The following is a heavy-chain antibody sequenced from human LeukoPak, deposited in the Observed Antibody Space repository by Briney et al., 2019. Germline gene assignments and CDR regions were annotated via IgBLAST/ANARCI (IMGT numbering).Heavy chain of an antibody. D-gene: IGHD3-22*01. J-gene: IGHJ1*01. CDR3: ARDKDEDYDTSGMFQY. V-gene: IGHV1-18*04. CDR1: GYTFTNFG. CDR2: ISTYNGNT. Sequence: ASVKVSCKASGYTFTNFGISWVRQAPGQRPEWMGWISTYNGNTNYAQNLQDRVTLTTDTSTTTVYMELRSLRSGDTAVYYCARDKDEDYDTSGMFQYWGQGTLVTVSS.